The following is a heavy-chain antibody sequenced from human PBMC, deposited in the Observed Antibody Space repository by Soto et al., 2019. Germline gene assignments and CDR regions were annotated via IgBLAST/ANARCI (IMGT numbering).Heavy chain of an antibody. V-gene: IGHV4-30-2*01. CDR1: GGSISSGGYS. CDR2: IYHSGST. CDR3: ARGYYYDSSGYLDAFDI. Sequence: QLQLQESGSGPVKPSQTLSLTCAVSGGSISSGGYSWSWIRQPPGKGLEWIGYIYHSGSTYYNPSLKSRVTISVDRSKNQFSLKLSSVTAADTAVYYCARGYYYDSSGYLDAFDIWGQGTMVTVSS. J-gene: IGHJ3*02. D-gene: IGHD3-22*01.